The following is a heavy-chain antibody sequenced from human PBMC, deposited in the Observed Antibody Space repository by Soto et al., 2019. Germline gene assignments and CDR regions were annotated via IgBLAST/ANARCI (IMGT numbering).Heavy chain of an antibody. V-gene: IGHV3-23*01. CDR1: GFTFSSYA. J-gene: IGHJ4*02. D-gene: IGHD3-9*01. Sequence: GGSLRLSCAASGFTFSSYAMSWVRQAPGKGLEWVSAISGSGGSTYYADSVKGRFTISRDNSKNTLYLQMNSLRAEDTAVDYCAKDPMSYYDILTGYYEYWGQGTLVTVSS. CDR3: AKDPMSYYDILTGYYEY. CDR2: ISGSGGST.